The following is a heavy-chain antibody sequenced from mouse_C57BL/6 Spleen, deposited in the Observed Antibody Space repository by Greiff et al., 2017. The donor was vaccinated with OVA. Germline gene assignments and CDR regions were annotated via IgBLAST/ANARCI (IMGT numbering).Heavy chain of an antibody. D-gene: IGHD1-3*01. CDR3: ARRGVEVVAPCVDD. CDR1: GYTFTDYN. V-gene: IGHV1-22*01. Sequence: EVQLQQSGPELVKPGASVKMSCKASGYTFTDYNMHWVKQSHGKSLEWIGYINPNNGGTSYNQKFTGKATLTVNKSSSTAYMELRSLPSEESAVYYCARRGVEVVAPCVDDWGQGTTLTVSS. CDR2: INPNNGGT. J-gene: IGHJ2*01.